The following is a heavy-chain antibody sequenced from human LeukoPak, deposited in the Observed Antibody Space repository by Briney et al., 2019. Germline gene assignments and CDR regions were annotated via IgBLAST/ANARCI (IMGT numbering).Heavy chain of an antibody. V-gene: IGHV3-23*01. D-gene: IGHD6-13*01. J-gene: IGHJ6*03. CDR3: AKGTGSFLDYYYYYMDV. CDR1: GFTFSSYA. Sequence: GGSLRLSCAASGFTFSSYAMSWVRQAPGKGLEWVSAISGSGGSTYSADSVKGRFTISRDNSKNTLYLQMNSLRAEDTAVYYCAKGTGSFLDYYYYYMDVWGKGTTVTVSS. CDR2: ISGSGGST.